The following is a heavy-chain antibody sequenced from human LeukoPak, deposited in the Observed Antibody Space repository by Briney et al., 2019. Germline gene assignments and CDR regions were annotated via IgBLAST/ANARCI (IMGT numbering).Heavy chain of an antibody. CDR1: GFTFSSYA. CDR3: ATGATISPFDY. CDR2: IGGSGGST. J-gene: IGHJ4*02. D-gene: IGHD5-24*01. V-gene: IGHV3-23*01. Sequence: GGSLRPSCAASGFTFSSYAMSWVRQAPGKGLEWVSAIGGSGGSTYYADSVKGRSTISRDNSKNTLHLQMNSLRAEDTAVYYCATGATISPFDYWGQGALVTVSS.